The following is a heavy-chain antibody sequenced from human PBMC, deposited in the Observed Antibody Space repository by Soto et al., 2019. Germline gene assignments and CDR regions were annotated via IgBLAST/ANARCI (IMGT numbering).Heavy chain of an antibody. J-gene: IGHJ6*02. V-gene: IGHV3-74*01. Sequence: PGGSLRLSCAASGSTFSSYWMHWVRQAPGKGLVWVSRINSDGSSTSYADSVKGRFTISRDNAKNTLYLQMNSLRAEDTAVYYCARASRALVTANYYYGMEVWGQGTTVTVSS. CDR1: GSTFSSYW. CDR2: INSDGSST. D-gene: IGHD2-21*02. CDR3: ARASRALVTANYYYGMEV.